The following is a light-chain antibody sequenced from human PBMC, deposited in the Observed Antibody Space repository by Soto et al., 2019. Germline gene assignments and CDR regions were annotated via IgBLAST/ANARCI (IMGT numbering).Light chain of an antibody. V-gene: IGLV2-8*01. CDR3: SSYAGSNNLV. J-gene: IGLJ2*01. Sequence: QSALTQPPSASGSPGQSVTISCTGTSSDVGGYSYVSWYQHHPGKAPKLMIYEVSKRPSGVPDRFSGSKSGNTASLTVSGLRAEDEADYYCSSYAGSNNLVFGGGTKLTVL. CDR2: EVS. CDR1: SSDVGGYSY.